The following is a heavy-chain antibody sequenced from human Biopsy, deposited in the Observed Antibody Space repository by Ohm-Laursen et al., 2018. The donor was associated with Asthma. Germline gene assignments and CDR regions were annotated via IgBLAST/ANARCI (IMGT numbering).Heavy chain of an antibody. V-gene: IGHV3-33*01. Sequence: SLRLSCAASGITFSTYGMHWVRQAPGKGLEWVSFIWYDGRKKTYADSVQGRVTISRDNSKNTLSLQMNSLRAEDTAVYYCARAYGGSFFSGSFDIWGQGTMVTVSS. CDR3: ARAYGGSFFSGSFDI. J-gene: IGHJ3*02. CDR2: IWYDGRKK. CDR1: GITFSTYG. D-gene: IGHD4-23*01.